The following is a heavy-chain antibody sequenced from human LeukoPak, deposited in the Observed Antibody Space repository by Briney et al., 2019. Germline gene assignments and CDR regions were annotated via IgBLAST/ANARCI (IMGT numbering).Heavy chain of an antibody. V-gene: IGHV1-2*02. CDR3: ARDLFLAATEREGDDY. CDR2: INPNSDDT. Sequence: VASVEVSCKASGYTFTGYFIHWVRQAPGQGLEWMGWINPNSDDTNYAQKFQGRVTLTRDTSISTAYMELSRLTSDDTPVYYCARDLFLAATEREGDDYWGQGTLVTVSS. D-gene: IGHD6-13*01. J-gene: IGHJ4*02. CDR1: GYTFTGYF.